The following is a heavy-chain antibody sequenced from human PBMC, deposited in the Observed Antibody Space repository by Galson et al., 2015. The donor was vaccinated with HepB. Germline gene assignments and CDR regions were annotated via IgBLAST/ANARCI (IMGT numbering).Heavy chain of an antibody. D-gene: IGHD4-23*01. CDR1: GGTFSSYA. V-gene: IGHV1-69*13. Sequence: SVKASCKASGGTFSSYAISWVRQAPGQGLEWMGGIIPIFGTANYAQKFQGRVTITADESTSTAYMELSSLRSEDTAVYYCARDHSLYGGKESGAFDIWGQGTMVTVSS. CDR2: IIPIFGTA. CDR3: ARDHSLYGGKESGAFDI. J-gene: IGHJ3*02.